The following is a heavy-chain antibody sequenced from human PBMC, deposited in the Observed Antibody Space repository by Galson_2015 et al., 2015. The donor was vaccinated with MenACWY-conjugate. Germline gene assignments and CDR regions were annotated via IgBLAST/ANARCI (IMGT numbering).Heavy chain of an antibody. Sequence: SLRLPCAASGITFSSFGLNWVRQAPGKGLEWVSFISSGSSTIYYADSVKGRFTISRDNAKNSVFLEMNSLRAEDTAVYYCARGRYSGHDNPSYSGMDVWAQGTTVPVSS. CDR3: ARGRYSGHDNPSYSGMDV. J-gene: IGHJ6*02. V-gene: IGHV3-48*01. CDR2: ISSGSSTI. CDR1: GITFSSFG. D-gene: IGHD5-12*01.